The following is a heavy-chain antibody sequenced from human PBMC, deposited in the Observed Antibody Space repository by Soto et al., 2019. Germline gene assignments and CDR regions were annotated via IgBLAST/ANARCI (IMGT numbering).Heavy chain of an antibody. CDR3: AREGGYSSGSFDP. D-gene: IGHD6-19*01. J-gene: IGHJ5*02. V-gene: IGHV1-3*01. Sequence: ASVKVSCNASGYTFTKYAMHWVRQAPGQRLEWMGWINVGNGNTKYSQRFQGRVTITRDTSASTAYMELSSLRSEDTAVYYCAREGGYSSGSFDPWGQGTLVTVSS. CDR1: GYTFTKYA. CDR2: INVGNGNT.